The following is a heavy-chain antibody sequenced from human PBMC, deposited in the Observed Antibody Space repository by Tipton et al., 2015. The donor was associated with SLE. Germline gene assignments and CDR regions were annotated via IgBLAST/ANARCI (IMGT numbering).Heavy chain of an antibody. CDR1: GGSISSSSYY. Sequence: TLSLTCTVSGGSISSSSYYWGWIRQPPGKGLEWIGSIYYSGSTYYNPSLKSRVTISVETSKNQFSLKLSSVTAADTAVYYCARPYLYSSSTDAFDIWGQGTMVTVSS. CDR2: IYYSGST. CDR3: ARPYLYSSSTDAFDI. V-gene: IGHV4-39*01. D-gene: IGHD6-13*01. J-gene: IGHJ3*02.